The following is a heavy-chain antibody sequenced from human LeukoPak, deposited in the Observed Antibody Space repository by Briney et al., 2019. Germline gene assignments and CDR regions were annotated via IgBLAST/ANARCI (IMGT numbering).Heavy chain of an antibody. D-gene: IGHD3-3*01. CDR3: ARDRSGYFQN. V-gene: IGHV3-66*01. J-gene: IGHJ1*01. Sequence: GGSLRLSCAASVLTVSSNYMSWVRQAPGKGLEWVSVIYSGGSTYYADSVKGRFTISRDNSKNTLYLQMNSLRAEDTALYYCARDRSGYFQNWGQGTLVTVSS. CDR2: IYSGGST. CDR1: VLTVSSNY.